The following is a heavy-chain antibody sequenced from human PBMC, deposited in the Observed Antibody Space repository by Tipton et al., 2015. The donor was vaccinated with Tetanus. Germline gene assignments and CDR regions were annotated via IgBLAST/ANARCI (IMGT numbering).Heavy chain of an antibody. V-gene: IGHV4-30-2*01. J-gene: IGHJ4*02. CDR2: IYQTGST. Sequence: TLSLTCNVTGGLLTTGGYSWGWIRQPPGQGLEWMGYIYQTGSTYFNPSLTSRLTMSFKMSKNQFSLKLTSVTAADTAVYYCVRGRCFGAYSYAFEYWGQGALVSVSS. CDR1: GGLLTTGGYS. D-gene: IGHD5-12*01. CDR3: VRGRCFGAYSYAFEY.